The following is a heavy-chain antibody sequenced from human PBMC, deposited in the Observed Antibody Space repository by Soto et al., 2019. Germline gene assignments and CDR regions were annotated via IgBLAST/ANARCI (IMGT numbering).Heavy chain of an antibody. D-gene: IGHD4-17*01. J-gene: IGHJ4*02. V-gene: IGHV5-51*01. CDR2: IYPGDSDT. CDR3: ARRHDDGYYHFDY. Sequence: GESLKISCNGSGYSFTSYWIGWVRQMPGKGLEWIGSIYPGDSDTRYSPSFQGQVTISGDKSISTAYLQWSSLKASDTAMYYCARRHDDGYYHFDYWGQGTLVTVSS. CDR1: GYSFTSYW.